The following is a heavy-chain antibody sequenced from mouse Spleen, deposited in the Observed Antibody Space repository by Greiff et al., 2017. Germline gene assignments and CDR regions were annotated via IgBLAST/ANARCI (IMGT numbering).Heavy chain of an antibody. CDR1: GFTFSSYA. V-gene: IGHV5-9-1*02. Sequence: EVQRVESGEGLVKPGGSLKLSCAASGFTFSSYAMSWVRQTPEKRLEWVAYISSGGDYIYYADTVKGRFTISRDNARNTLYLQMSSLKSEDTAMYYCTRDSYYSNPFAYWGQGTLVTVSA. D-gene: IGHD2-5*01. J-gene: IGHJ3*01. CDR3: TRDSYYSNPFAY. CDR2: ISSGGDYI.